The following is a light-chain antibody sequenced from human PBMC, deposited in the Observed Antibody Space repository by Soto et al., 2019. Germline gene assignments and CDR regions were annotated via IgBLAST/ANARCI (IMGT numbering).Light chain of an antibody. J-gene: IGKJ4*01. Sequence: EIVLTQSPATLSLSPGERATLSCGASQSVSSNYLAWYQQKSGLAPRLLIYDASNRATGIPVRFSGSGSGTNFTLTISRPDPEDSAVYFGQQYGTSPLTVGGGTKVEI. V-gene: IGKV3D-20*01. CDR2: DAS. CDR3: QQYGTSPLT. CDR1: QSVSSNY.